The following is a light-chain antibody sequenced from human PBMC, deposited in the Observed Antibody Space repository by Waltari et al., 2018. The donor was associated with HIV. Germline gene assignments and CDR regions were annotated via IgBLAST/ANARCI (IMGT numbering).Light chain of an antibody. J-gene: IGKJ3*01. CDR3: QHTFRAPFT. V-gene: IGKV1-39*01. CDR1: QNIRSH. Sequence: DIQMTQSPASLSSSAGDRVTLTCRASQNIRSHLSWYQKKPRKAPRLLIYDASNLLSGVPSSFSGCGTGVPFTLTISSLQAFDFGTYYCQHTFRAPFTFGPGTTVDIK. CDR2: DAS.